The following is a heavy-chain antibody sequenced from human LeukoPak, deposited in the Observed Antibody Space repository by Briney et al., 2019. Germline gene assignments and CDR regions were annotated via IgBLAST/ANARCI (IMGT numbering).Heavy chain of an antibody. J-gene: IGHJ4*02. CDR3: ATLNLSYSSSWNDDY. CDR2: IYYSGST. Sequence: SETLSLTCTVSGGSISSYYWSWIRHPPGKGRGWIGYIYYSGSTNYNPSLKSRVTISVDTSKNQFSLKLSSVTAADTAVYYCATLNLSYSSSWNDDYWGQGTLVTVSS. CDR1: GGSISSYY. D-gene: IGHD6-13*01. V-gene: IGHV4-59*08.